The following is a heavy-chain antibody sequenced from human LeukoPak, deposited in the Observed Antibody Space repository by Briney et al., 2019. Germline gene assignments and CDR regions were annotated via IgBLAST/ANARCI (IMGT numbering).Heavy chain of an antibody. Sequence: GGSLTLSCAASGFTFSSYAMHWVRQAPGKGLEWVAFIRYDVSDKNYADFVKGRFTISRDNSKNTLDLQMNSLRVEDTAVYYCVKSEIASFDFWGRGTLVTVSS. V-gene: IGHV3-30*02. D-gene: IGHD2-21*01. J-gene: IGHJ4*02. CDR2: IRYDVSDK. CDR1: GFTFSSYA. CDR3: VKSEIASFDF.